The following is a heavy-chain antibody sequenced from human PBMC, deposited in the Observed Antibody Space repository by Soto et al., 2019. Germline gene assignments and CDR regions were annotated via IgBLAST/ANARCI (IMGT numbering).Heavy chain of an antibody. V-gene: IGHV1-18*04. CDR2: ITVNSGNT. CDR1: GYSFISYG. D-gene: IGHD6-19*01. J-gene: IGHJ4*02. CDR3: GRGLGGGWYYFDY. Sequence: QGQLVQSGVEVKKPGASVKVSCKASGYSFISYGIGWVRQAPGQGLEWMGWITVNSGNTNYPQKFQGRVTMTTETSRSTAYMELRSLTSDDTAIYYCGRGLGGGWYYFDYWGPGTLVTVSS.